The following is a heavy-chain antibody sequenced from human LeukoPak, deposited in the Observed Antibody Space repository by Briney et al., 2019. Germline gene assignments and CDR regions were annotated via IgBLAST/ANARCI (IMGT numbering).Heavy chain of an antibody. D-gene: IGHD1-26*01. CDR1: GGSISSNTYS. CDR3: ATTPVGSTRFFDF. V-gene: IGHV4-30-2*01. CDR2: IYHSGFT. J-gene: IGHJ4*02. Sequence: SETLSLTCTVSGGSISSNTYSWGWIRQPPGKGLEWIGYIYHSGFTSYNPSLKGRVTVSVDRSENQFSLKLNFVTAADTAIYYCATTPVGSTRFFDFWGPGTLLSVSS.